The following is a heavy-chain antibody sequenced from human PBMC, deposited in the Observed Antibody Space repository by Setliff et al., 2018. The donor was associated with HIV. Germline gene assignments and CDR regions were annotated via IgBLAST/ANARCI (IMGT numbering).Heavy chain of an antibody. CDR2: IYASGTT. V-gene: IGHV4-4*09. CDR1: GGSVSIYH. Sequence: SETLSLTCTVSGGSVSIYHLSWLRQSPGKGLECIGYIYASGTTQYNPSLESRATISLDTSKNQISLKLKSVTAADTAMYYCARVFPVVTAEDNRFDPWGQGALVTVSS. D-gene: IGHD2-21*02. CDR3: ARVFPVVTAEDNRFDP. J-gene: IGHJ5*02.